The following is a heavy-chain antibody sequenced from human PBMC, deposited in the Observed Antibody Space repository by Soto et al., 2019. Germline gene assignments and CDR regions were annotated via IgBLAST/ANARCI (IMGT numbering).Heavy chain of an antibody. CDR3: ARQPSNGQWFL. V-gene: IGHV5-51*01. CDR1: GYSFTSYW. Sequence: LKISGKGSGYSFTSYWIGWVRQMPGKGLEWMAIIYPGDSDIRYNPSFQGQVTISADKSISTAYLQWSSLKASDTAMYYCARQPSNGQWFLWGQGTTVTVSS. CDR2: IYPGDSDI. D-gene: IGHD3-22*01. J-gene: IGHJ6*02.